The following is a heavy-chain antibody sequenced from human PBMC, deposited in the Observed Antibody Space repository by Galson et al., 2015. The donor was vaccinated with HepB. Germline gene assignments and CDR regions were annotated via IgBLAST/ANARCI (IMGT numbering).Heavy chain of an antibody. Sequence: SLRLSCAASGFTFSTYTMDWVRQAPGKGLEWVSLVSTSSAYIYYADSVKGRFTISRDDAKNSLYLQMNSLRAEDTAVYYCVRGMEATRRSSFDHWGQGVLVTVSS. V-gene: IGHV3-21*01. D-gene: IGHD1-26*01. J-gene: IGHJ4*02. CDR2: VSTSSAYI. CDR1: GFTFSTYT. CDR3: VRGMEATRRSSFDH.